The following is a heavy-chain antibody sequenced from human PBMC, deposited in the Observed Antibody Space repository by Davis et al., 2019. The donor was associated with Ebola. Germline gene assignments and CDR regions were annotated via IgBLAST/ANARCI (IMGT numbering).Heavy chain of an antibody. V-gene: IGHV3-23*01. D-gene: IGHD6-19*01. Sequence: GESLKISCVASGFSFSSYVMSWVRQAPGKGLEWVSSTSGSGGSTDYADSVKGRFTISRDNSKNTLHLQMNSLRVEDTAIYYCAKDTSNVWFDVWGQGTMVTVSS. J-gene: IGHJ3*01. CDR3: AKDTSNVWFDV. CDR2: TSGSGGST. CDR1: GFSFSSYV.